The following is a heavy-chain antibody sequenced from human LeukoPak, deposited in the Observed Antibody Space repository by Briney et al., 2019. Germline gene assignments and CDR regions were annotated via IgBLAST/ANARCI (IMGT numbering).Heavy chain of an antibody. CDR1: GGSISSSSYY. V-gene: IGHV4-39*07. CDR3: ARDGENYYDSSGYDADHAFDI. D-gene: IGHD3-22*01. CDR2: IYYSGST. Sequence: SETLSLTCTVSGGSISSSSYYWGWIRQPPGKGLEWIGSIYYSGSTYYNPSLKSRVTISVDTSKNQFSLKLSSVTAADTAVYYCARDGENYYDSSGYDADHAFDIWGQGTMVTVSS. J-gene: IGHJ3*02.